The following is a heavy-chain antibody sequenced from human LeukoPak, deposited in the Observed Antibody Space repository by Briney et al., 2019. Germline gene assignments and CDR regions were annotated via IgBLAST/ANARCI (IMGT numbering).Heavy chain of an antibody. V-gene: IGHV3-30*02. D-gene: IGHD2-15*01. Sequence: PGGSLRLSCAASGFSFSNYGMHWVRQAPGKGLEWVALIQSDGSKTYSADSVKGRFTISRDNPRNTLYLQMNRLRPGDTAVYYCAKRYCKSATCRSDMDAWGQGTTVTVSS. J-gene: IGHJ6*02. CDR1: GFSFSNYG. CDR2: IQSDGSKT. CDR3: AKRYCKSATCRSDMDA.